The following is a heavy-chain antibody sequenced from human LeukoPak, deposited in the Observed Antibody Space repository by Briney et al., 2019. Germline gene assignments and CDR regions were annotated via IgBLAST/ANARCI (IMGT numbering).Heavy chain of an antibody. J-gene: IGHJ4*02. D-gene: IGHD3-10*01. Sequence: ASVKDSCKVSGYTLTELSMHWVRQAPGKGLEWMGGFDPEDGETIYAQKFQGRVTMTEDTSTDTAYMELSSLRSEDTAVYYCAPVLLWFGELAHYWGQGTLVTVSS. CDR3: APVLLWFGELAHY. V-gene: IGHV1-24*01. CDR1: GYTLTELS. CDR2: FDPEDGET.